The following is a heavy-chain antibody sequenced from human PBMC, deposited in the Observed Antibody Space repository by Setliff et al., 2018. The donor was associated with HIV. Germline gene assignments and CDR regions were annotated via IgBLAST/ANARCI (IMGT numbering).Heavy chain of an antibody. CDR3: ASPLIMTTVTKDY. V-gene: IGHV3-48*04. Sequence: GGSLRLSCAASGFTFSTYPMNWVRQAPGKGLEWVSYITGSSDIIHYADSVKGRFTVARDNAKNSLYLQMNNLRAEDTAMYYCASPLIMTTVTKDYWGQGTLVTVSS. D-gene: IGHD4-17*01. J-gene: IGHJ4*02. CDR1: GFTFSTYP. CDR2: ITGSSDII.